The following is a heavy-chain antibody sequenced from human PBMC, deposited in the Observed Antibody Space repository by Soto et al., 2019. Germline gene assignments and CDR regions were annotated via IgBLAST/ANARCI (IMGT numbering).Heavy chain of an antibody. CDR1: GFTFSSYA. J-gene: IGHJ6*02. D-gene: IGHD3-10*01. V-gene: IGHV3-23*01. CDR2: ISGSGGST. CDR3: AKDMGEDYYYGMDV. Sequence: EVQLLESGGGLVQPGGSLRLSCAASGFTFSSYAMSWVRQAPGKGLEWVSAISGSGGSTYYADSVKGRFTISRDNSKNTLYLQMNSLRAEDTAVYHCAKDMGEDYYYGMDVWGQGTTVTVSS.